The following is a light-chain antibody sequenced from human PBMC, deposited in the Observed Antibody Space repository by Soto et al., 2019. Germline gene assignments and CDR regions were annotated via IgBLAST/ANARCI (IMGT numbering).Light chain of an antibody. CDR1: QSVSSNY. J-gene: IGKJ2*01. V-gene: IGKV3-20*01. CDR3: QQYGNSPYA. CDR2: GAS. Sequence: EIVLTQSPGTLSLSPGERATLSCRASQSVSSNYLAWYQQRSGQAPRLLIYGASSRATGIPDSFSGSGSGTDFTLTISKLEPEDCAVYYCQQYGNSPYAFGQGTELEI.